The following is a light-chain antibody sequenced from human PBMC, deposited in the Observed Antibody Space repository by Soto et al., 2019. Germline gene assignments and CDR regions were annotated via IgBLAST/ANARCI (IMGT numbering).Light chain of an antibody. J-gene: IGKJ3*01. CDR3: QQYNSSPPEFT. CDR1: QSISSSY. CDR2: GAS. V-gene: IGKV3-20*01. Sequence: EIGLTQSPGTLSVSPGERVTLSCRASQSISSSYLAWYQQRPGQAPSIFIFGASYRATGIPDRFSGSGSGTDFTLTISRLEPEDFAVYYCQQYNSSPPEFTFGPGTKVDSK.